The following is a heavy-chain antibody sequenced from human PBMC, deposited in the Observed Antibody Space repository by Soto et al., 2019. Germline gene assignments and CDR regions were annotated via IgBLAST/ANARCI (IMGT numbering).Heavy chain of an antibody. CDR2: IVVGSGNT. D-gene: IGHD3-3*01. V-gene: IGHV1-58*01. J-gene: IGHJ6*02. CDR3: AAEAGVVIPWGMDV. CDR1: GFTFPSSA. Sequence: ASGKVSCKASGFTFPSSAVQWLRQALGQRLEWMGWIVVGSGNTNYAQKFQERVTITRDMSTSTAYMELSSLRSEDTAVYYCAAEAGVVIPWGMDVWGQGTTVTVSS.